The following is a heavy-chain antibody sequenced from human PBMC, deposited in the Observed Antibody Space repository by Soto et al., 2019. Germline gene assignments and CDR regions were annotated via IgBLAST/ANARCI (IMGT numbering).Heavy chain of an antibody. CDR1: GYTFTSYG. CDR2: ISAYNGDT. CDR3: ARAYSSGWSASY. J-gene: IGHJ4*02. D-gene: IGHD6-19*01. Sequence: QVQLVQSGAEVKKPGASVKVSCKASGYTFTSYGTNWVRQAPGHGLEWMGWISAYNGDTHYAQKFQGRVTMTTATSKSTVYMELRSLRSDDTDVYFCARAYSSGWSASYWGQGTVVIVSS. V-gene: IGHV1-18*01.